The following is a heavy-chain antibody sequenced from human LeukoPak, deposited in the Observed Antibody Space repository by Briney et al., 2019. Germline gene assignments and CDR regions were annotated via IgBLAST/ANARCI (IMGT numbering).Heavy chain of an antibody. D-gene: IGHD4-17*01. V-gene: IGHV4-34*01. CDR3: SRAHPQGVVFPSMTTVKSNWFDP. Sequence: SETLSLTCAVYGGSFSGYYWSWIRQPPGKGLEWIGEINHSGSTNYNPSLKSRVTISVDTAKNQFSLKLSSVTAADTAVYYWSRAHPQGVVFPSMTTVKSNWFDPWGQGTLVTVSS. CDR1: GGSFSGYY. J-gene: IGHJ5*02. CDR2: INHSGST.